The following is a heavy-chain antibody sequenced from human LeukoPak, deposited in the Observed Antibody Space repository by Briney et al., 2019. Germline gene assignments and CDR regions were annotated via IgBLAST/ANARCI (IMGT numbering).Heavy chain of an antibody. CDR1: GGSFSGYY. CDR2: INHSGST. V-gene: IGHV4-34*01. D-gene: IGHD3-22*01. J-gene: IGHJ4*02. CDR3: ARMSASSGF. Sequence: SETLSLTCAVYGGSFSGYYWSWIRQPPGKGLEWIGEINHSGSTNYNPSLKSRVTISVDTSKNQFSLRLISVTAADTAVYYCARMSASSGFWGQGTQVIVSS.